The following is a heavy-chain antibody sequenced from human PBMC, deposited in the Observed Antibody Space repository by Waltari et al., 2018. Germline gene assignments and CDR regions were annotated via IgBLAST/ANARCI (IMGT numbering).Heavy chain of an antibody. D-gene: IGHD1-1*01. CDR3: ARLLPNDAWYFDL. Sequence: EVQLVESGGGLVKPGGSLRLSCAASGFTFSSYSMNWVRQAPGKGLEWVSSISSSSYIYYADSVKGRFTISRDNAKNSLYLQMNSLRAEDTAVYYCARLLPNDAWYFDLWGRGTLVTASS. CDR2: ISSSSYI. CDR1: GFTFSSYS. V-gene: IGHV3-21*01. J-gene: IGHJ2*01.